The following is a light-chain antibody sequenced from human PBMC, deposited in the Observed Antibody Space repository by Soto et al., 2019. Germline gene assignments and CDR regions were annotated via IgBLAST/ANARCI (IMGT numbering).Light chain of an antibody. CDR1: QSVSSN. Sequence: EIVMTQSPATLSVSPGERATLSCRASQSVSSNLAWYQQKPGQAPRLLIYGASTRATRIPARFSGSGSGTEFTLTISSLQSEDFAVYYCQQYINWPVTFGQGTKVEIK. CDR3: QQYINWPVT. J-gene: IGKJ1*01. V-gene: IGKV3-15*01. CDR2: GAS.